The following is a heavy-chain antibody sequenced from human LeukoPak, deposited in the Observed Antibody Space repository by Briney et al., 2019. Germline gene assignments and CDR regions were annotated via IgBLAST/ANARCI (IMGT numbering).Heavy chain of an antibody. CDR3: ARCGGGNPRWFDP. CDR1: GFTFSGYS. V-gene: IGHV3-21*01. D-gene: IGHD4-23*01. CDR2: ITSSSSYI. J-gene: IGHJ5*02. Sequence: GGSLRLSCAASGFTFSGYSMNWVRQAPGKGLEWVSSITSSSSYIYYSDSVKGRFTISRDNAKNSMYLQMNSLKAEDTAVYYCARCGGGNPRWFDPWGQGTLVTVSS.